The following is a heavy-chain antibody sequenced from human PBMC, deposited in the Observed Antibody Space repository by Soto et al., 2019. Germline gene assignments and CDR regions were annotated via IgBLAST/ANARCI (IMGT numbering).Heavy chain of an antibody. CDR1: GFTFSSYA. V-gene: IGHV3-30*18. CDR3: AKPKYSSSWYRGGFDC. CDR2: TSYDGGNK. D-gene: IGHD6-13*01. Sequence: QVQLVESGGGVVQPGRSLRLSCAASGFTFSSYAMHWVRQAPGKGLEWVALTSYDGGNKYYADSVKGRFTISRDNSKNTLFLQMNSLRPEDTAVYYCAKPKYSSSWYRGGFDCWGQGALVTVSS. J-gene: IGHJ4*02.